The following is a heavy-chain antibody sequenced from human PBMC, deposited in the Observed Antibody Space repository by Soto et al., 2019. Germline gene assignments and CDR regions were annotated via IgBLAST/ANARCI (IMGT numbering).Heavy chain of an antibody. D-gene: IGHD6-19*01. Sequence: GESLKISCRGSGYIFNGYWIGWVPQLPGKGLEWMGVIYPGDSETIYSPSFRGQVIISADKSIRTAYLQWSSLKASDTGMYYCARREGTGWGYWGQGTQVTVSS. V-gene: IGHV5-51*01. CDR2: IYPGDSET. CDR1: GYIFNGYW. J-gene: IGHJ4*02. CDR3: ARREGTGWGY.